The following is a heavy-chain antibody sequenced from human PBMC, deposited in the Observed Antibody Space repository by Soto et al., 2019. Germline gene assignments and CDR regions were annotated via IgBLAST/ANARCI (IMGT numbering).Heavy chain of an antibody. J-gene: IGHJ5*02. Sequence: QVQLQESGPGLVKPSQTLSLTCTVSGGSISSGDYYWSWIRQPPGKGLEWIGYIYYSGSTYYNPSLKSRVTMSVDTSKNQCSLNLISVTAADTAVYYCARERPDGCKLDPWGQGTLVTVSS. CDR1: GGSISSGDYY. CDR2: IYYSGST. D-gene: IGHD6-19*01. V-gene: IGHV4-30-4*01. CDR3: ARERPDGCKLDP.